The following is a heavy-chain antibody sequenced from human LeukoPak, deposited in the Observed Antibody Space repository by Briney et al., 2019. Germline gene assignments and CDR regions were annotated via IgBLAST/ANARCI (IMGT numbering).Heavy chain of an antibody. CDR3: ARGSYTSTWF. CDR2: TYYRSKWYT. CDR1: GDSLSSNSAA. J-gene: IGHJ4*02. Sequence: SQTLSLTCALSGDSLSSNSAAWSWIRQSPSRGLEWLGRTYYRSKWYTEYAVSVKSRITINPDTSKNQFSLQLNSVTPEDTAVYYCARGSYTSTWFWGQGTLVTVSS. V-gene: IGHV6-1*01. D-gene: IGHD6-13*01.